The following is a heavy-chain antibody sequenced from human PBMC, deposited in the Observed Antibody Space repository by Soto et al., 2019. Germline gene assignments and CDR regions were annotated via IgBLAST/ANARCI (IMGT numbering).Heavy chain of an antibody. V-gene: IGHV4-4*07. Sequence: SETLSLTCTVSGGSISSYYWSWIRQPAGKGLEWIGRIYTSGSTNYNPSLKSRVTMSVDTSKNQFSLKLSSVTAADTAVYYCARDRWRPEWGYSSSRVTDRDYCLYGMDVWGQGTTVTVSS. J-gene: IGHJ6*02. CDR2: IYTSGST. D-gene: IGHD6-13*01. CDR1: GGSISSYY. CDR3: ARDRWRPEWGYSSSRVTDRDYCLYGMDV.